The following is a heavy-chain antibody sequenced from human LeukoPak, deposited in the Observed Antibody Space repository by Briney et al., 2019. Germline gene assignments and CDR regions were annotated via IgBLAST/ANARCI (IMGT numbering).Heavy chain of an antibody. CDR1: GFTFSSYS. CDR2: ISSSSSYI. D-gene: IGHD6-19*01. CDR3: ASWDSGWYEDFDY. J-gene: IGHJ4*02. V-gene: IGHV3-21*01. Sequence: GGSLRLSCAASGFTFSSYSMNWVPQAPGKGLEWVSSISSSSSYIYYADSVKGRFTISRDNAKNSLYLQMNSLRAEDTAVYYCASWDSGWYEDFDYWGQGTLVTVSS.